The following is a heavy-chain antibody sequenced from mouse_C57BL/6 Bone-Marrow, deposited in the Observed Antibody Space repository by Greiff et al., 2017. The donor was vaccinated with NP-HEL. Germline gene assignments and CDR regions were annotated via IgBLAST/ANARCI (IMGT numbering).Heavy chain of an antibody. J-gene: IGHJ4*01. D-gene: IGHD2-4*01. CDR3: ARLRNYDNDGSYAMDY. CDR2: INSDGGST. V-gene: IGHV5-2*03. CDR1: EYEFPSHD. Sequence: EVKLVESGGGLVQPGESLKLSCESNEYEFPSHDMSWVRKTPEKRLELVAAINSDGGSTYYPDTMERRFIISRDNTKKTLYLQMSSLMSEDTALYYCARLRNYDNDGSYAMDYWGQGTSVTVSS.